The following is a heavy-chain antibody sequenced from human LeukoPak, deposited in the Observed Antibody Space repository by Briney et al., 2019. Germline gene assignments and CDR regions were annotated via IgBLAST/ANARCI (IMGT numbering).Heavy chain of an antibody. CDR2: IYYSGST. CDR1: GGSISSGGYY. CDR3: ASSPTVVTAPFDY. Sequence: PSETLSLTCTVSGGSISSGGYYWSWIRQHPGKGLEWIGYIYYSGSTYYNPSLKSRVTISVDTSKNQLSLKLSSVTAADTAVYYCASSPTVVTAPFDYWGQGTLVTVSS. V-gene: IGHV4-31*03. D-gene: IGHD4-23*01. J-gene: IGHJ4*02.